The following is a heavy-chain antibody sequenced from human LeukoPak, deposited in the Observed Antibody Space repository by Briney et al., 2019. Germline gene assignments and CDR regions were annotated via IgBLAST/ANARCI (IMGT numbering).Heavy chain of an antibody. CDR2: ISSSSSYI. J-gene: IGHJ4*02. Sequence: GGSLRLSCAASGFTFSNYDMHWVRQAPGKGLEWVSAISSSSSYIYYADSIKGRFTISRDNAENSLYLQMNSLRAVDTAVYFCARGEEKATITALDSWGQGALVTVSS. CDR3: ARGEEKATITALDS. V-gene: IGHV3-21*01. CDR1: GFTFSNYD. D-gene: IGHD5-24*01.